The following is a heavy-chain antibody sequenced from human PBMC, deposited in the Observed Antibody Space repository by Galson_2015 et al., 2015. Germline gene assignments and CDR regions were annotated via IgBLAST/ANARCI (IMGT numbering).Heavy chain of an antibody. Sequence: TLSLTCTVSGGSISSGNYYWSWIRQPPGKGLEWIGYIYYSGSTYYSPSLMSRVTMSVDTSKNQFSLKLSSVTAADTAVYYCARELRFCGGDCYYYFDYWGQGTLVTASS. CDR3: ARELRFCGGDCYYYFDY. J-gene: IGHJ4*02. CDR1: GGSISSGNYY. CDR2: IYYSGST. V-gene: IGHV4-30-4*01. D-gene: IGHD2-21*02.